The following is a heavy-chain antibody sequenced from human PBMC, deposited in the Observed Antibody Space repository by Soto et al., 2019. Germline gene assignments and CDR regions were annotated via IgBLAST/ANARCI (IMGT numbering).Heavy chain of an antibody. V-gene: IGHV3-23*01. CDR2: LGGSNSDT. D-gene: IGHD2-8*01. CDR1: GFTFSDYA. J-gene: IGHJ3*02. Sequence: PGGSLRLSCAASGFTFSDYAMNWVRQAPGKGLEWVSGLGGSNSDTHYAASVEGRFTVSRDNSKSTLFLQMNSLRAEDTAIYYCAKDKVDHNGVWDPFDSWGQGTMVTVSS. CDR3: AKDKVDHNGVWDPFDS.